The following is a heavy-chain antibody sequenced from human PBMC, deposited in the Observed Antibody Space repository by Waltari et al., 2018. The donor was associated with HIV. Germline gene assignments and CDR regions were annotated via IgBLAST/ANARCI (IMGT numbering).Heavy chain of an antibody. J-gene: IGHJ5*02. CDR2: VYSDGTT. Sequence: VRLLESGGGLVRPGGALRLHCTVSGCTLGHGRLTWARPASGKGLEWVSTVYSDGTTVYADSVKGRFSTSRDTSKNILHLLMDSLRVDDTAVYYCAREVFYYDNSGHPGWFDPWGQGTLVAVSS. V-gene: IGHV3-66*01. D-gene: IGHD3-22*01. CDR1: GCTLGHGR. CDR3: AREVFYYDNSGHPGWFDP.